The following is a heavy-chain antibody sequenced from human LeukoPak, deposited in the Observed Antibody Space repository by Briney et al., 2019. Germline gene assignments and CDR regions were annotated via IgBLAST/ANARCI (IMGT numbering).Heavy chain of an antibody. J-gene: IGHJ4*02. V-gene: IGHV3-30*02. Sequence: GGSLRLSCAASGFTFSSYGMHWVRQAPDKGLEWVAFIRYDGTNRYYSDSVKGRFTISRDNSKNTLYLQMNSLRAEDTAVYYCAKSYSGSYDFDYWGQGTLVTVSS. CDR1: GFTFSSYG. CDR3: AKSYSGSYDFDY. CDR2: IRYDGTNR. D-gene: IGHD1-26*01.